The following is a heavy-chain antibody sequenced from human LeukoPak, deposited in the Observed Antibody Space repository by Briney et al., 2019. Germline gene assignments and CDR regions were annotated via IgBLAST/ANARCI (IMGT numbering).Heavy chain of an antibody. CDR3: TTDTWYSAGH. D-gene: IGHD2-15*01. CDR2: ISNTGGST. J-gene: IGHJ4*02. V-gene: IGHV3-23*01. CDR1: GFSFNTYA. Sequence: GSLRLSCAASGFSFNTYAMSWVSQAPGKGLEWVSAISNTGGSTYYADSVKGRFTISRDNAKNTLYLQMNSLRAEDTAIYYCTTDTWYSAGHWGQGTLVTVSS.